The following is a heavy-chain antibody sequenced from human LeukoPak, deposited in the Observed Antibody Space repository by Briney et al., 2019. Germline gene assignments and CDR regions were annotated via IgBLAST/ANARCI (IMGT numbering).Heavy chain of an antibody. CDR1: GGSISSSSNW. D-gene: IGHD2-15*01. CDR3: ARAGWYTLDN. Sequence: SETLSLTCTVSGGSISSSSNWLSWVRQPPGKGLEWIGEIYHSGSTNYNPSLKSRVTISVDNSKNQFSLKMSSMTAADTAVYYCARAGWYTLDNWGQGTLVTVSS. V-gene: IGHV4-4*02. J-gene: IGHJ4*02. CDR2: IYHSGST.